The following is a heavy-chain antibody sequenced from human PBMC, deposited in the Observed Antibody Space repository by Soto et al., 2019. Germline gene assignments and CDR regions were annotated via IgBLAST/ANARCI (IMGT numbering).Heavy chain of an antibody. CDR3: ARAPILVGETTYENYFDY. V-gene: IGHV1-69*01. CDR2: NIPIFGTA. J-gene: IGHJ4*02. D-gene: IGHD2-21*01. Sequence: QVQLVQSGAEEKKPGSSVKVSCKAYGGTFSNFVISWVRQAPGQGLEWMGGNIPIFGTANYAQKFQGRVTIIADESTGTTYMELTSLRSEDTAVYYCARAPILVGETTYENYFDYWGQGTLVTVSS. CDR1: GGTFSNFV.